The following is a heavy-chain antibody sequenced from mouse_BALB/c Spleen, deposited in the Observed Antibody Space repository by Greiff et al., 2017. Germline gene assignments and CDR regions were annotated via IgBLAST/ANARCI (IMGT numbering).Heavy chain of an antibody. V-gene: IGHV1-67*01. Sequence: SYNQKFKGKATMTVDKSSSTAYMELARLTSEDSAIYYCASLHYYGSSPHYAMDYWGQGTSVTVSS. J-gene: IGHJ4*01. D-gene: IGHD1-1*01. CDR3: ASLHYYGSSPHYAMDY.